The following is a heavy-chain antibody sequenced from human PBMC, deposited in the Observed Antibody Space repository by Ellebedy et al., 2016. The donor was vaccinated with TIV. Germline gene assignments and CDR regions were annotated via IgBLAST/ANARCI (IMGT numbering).Heavy chain of an antibody. Sequence: SLKISCAASGFTFDDYAMHWVRQAPGKGLEWVSGISWNSGSIGYADSVKGRFTISRDNAKNSLYLQMNSLKAEDTALYYCAKDRRYDPYWYFDLWGRGTLVTVSS. J-gene: IGHJ2*01. CDR2: ISWNSGSI. CDR3: AKDRRYDPYWYFDL. CDR1: GFTFDDYA. V-gene: IGHV3-9*01. D-gene: IGHD3-22*01.